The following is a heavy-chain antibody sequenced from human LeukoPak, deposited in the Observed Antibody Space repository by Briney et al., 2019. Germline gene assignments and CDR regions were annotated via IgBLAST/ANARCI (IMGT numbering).Heavy chain of an antibody. J-gene: IGHJ4*02. CDR1: GYTFTSYY. Sequence: ASVKVSCKTSGYTFTSYYMHWVRQAPGRGLEWMGIVNPNGGGLTRYAQQFQGRVTMTRDTSTSTFYMDLTSLTSEDTVVYFCASDPGCGTHTSSWYDCAFFDEWDQGILVSVSS. V-gene: IGHV1-46*01. CDR3: ASDPGCGTHTSSWYDCAFFDE. D-gene: IGHD6-13*01. CDR2: VNPNGGGLT.